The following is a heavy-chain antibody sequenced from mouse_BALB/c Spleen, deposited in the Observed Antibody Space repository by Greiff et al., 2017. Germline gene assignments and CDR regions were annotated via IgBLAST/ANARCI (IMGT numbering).Heavy chain of an antibody. CDR1: GYSITSDYA. J-gene: IGHJ4*01. CDR3: ARGSSYAMDY. Sequence: VQLKESGPGLVKPSQSLSLTCTVTGYSITSDYAWNWIRQFPGNKLEWMGYISYSGSTSYNPSLKSRISITRDTSKNQFFLQLNSVTTDDTAMYYCARGSSYAMDYWGQGTSVTVSS. V-gene: IGHV3-2*02. D-gene: IGHD1-1*01. CDR2: ISYSGST.